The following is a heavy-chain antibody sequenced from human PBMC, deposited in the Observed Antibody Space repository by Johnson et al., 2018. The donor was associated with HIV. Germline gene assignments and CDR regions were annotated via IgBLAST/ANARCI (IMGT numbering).Heavy chain of an antibody. CDR2: ISWNSGSI. D-gene: IGHD3-22*01. V-gene: IGHV3-9*01. Sequence: VQLVESGGGLVKPGRSLRLSCAASGFTFDDYAMHWVRQAPGKGLEWVSGISWNSGSIGYADSVKGRFTISRDNAKNSLYLQMNSLRAEDTGVYYCVRRFYDSSAFDIWGQGTLVTVSS. CDR1: GFTFDDYA. J-gene: IGHJ3*02. CDR3: VRRFYDSSAFDI.